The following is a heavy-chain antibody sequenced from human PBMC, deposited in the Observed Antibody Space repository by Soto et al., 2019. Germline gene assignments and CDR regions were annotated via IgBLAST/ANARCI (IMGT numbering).Heavy chain of an antibody. Sequence: PSETLSLTYTVSGGSISGYYWTWIRQPPGKGLELVGCLFYGGTTDYSPSLKSRLTMSLDTSKNHFSLKLRSVTAADAAVYYCARHRGPAPVYWGQGTLVTVS. D-gene: IGHD3-10*01. J-gene: IGHJ4*02. CDR1: GGSISGYY. CDR2: LFYGGTT. V-gene: IGHV4-59*04. CDR3: ARHRGPAPVY.